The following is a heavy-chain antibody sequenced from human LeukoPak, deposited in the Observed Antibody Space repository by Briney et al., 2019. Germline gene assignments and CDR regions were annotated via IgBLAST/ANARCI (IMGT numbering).Heavy chain of an antibody. CDR2: ISSSGSTI. J-gene: IGHJ3*02. CDR1: GFTFSDYY. D-gene: IGHD3-3*01. Sequence: GGSLRLSCAASGFTFSDYYMSWIRQAPGKGLEWVSYISSSGSTIYYADSVKGRFTISRDNAKNSLYLQMNSLRAEDTAAYYCASGLRFLEWLGAFDIWGQGTMVTVSS. V-gene: IGHV3-11*04. CDR3: ASGLRFLEWLGAFDI.